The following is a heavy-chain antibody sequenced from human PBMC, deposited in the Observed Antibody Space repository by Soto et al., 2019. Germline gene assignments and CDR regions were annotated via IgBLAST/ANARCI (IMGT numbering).Heavy chain of an antibody. J-gene: IGHJ1*01. CDR2: IKSKTDGGTP. D-gene: IGHD3-22*01. V-gene: IGHV3-15*07. CDR3: TAYYYDSNGYGYFQH. CDR1: GFTFTTAW. Sequence: GGSLRLSCAASGFTFTTAWINWVRQAPGKGLEWVGRIKSKTDGGTPDYAAPVKGRFTISRDDAKNTLYVEMNSLKTEDTAVYYCTAYYYDSNGYGYFQHWGQGTLVTVSS.